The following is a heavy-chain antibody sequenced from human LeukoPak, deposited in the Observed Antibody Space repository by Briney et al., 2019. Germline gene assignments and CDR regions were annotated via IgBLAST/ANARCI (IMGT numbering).Heavy chain of an antibody. D-gene: IGHD2-8*01. J-gene: IGHJ3*02. CDR3: ARALPVRDAFDI. CDR2: IKQDGSEK. CDR1: GFTFSSYA. V-gene: IGHV3-7*01. Sequence: PGGSLRLSCAASGFTFSSYAMSWVRQAPGKGLEWVANIKQDGSEKYYVDSVKGRFTISRDNAKNSLYLQMNSLRAEDTAVYYCARALPVRDAFDIWGQGTMVTVSS.